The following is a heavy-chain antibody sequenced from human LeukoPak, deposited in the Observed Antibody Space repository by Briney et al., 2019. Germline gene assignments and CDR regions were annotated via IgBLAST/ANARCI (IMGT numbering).Heavy chain of an antibody. CDR2: IKQDGSEK. Sequence: GGSLRLSCAASGFTFSGFGMHWVRQAPGKGLEWVANIKQDGSEKYYVDSVKGRFTISRDNAKNSLYLQMNSLRAEDTAVYYCAREVYSYFDYWGQGTLVTVSS. D-gene: IGHD5-18*01. CDR1: GFTFSGFG. V-gene: IGHV3-7*01. J-gene: IGHJ4*02. CDR3: AREVYSYFDY.